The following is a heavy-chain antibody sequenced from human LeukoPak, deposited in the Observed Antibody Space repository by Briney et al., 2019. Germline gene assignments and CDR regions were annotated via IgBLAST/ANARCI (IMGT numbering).Heavy chain of an antibody. J-gene: IGHJ4*02. CDR2: ISGSGGST. Sequence: GGSLTLSCAASGFTFNSYAMSWLRQAPGKGLEGVTAISGSGGSTDYADSVKGRFTISRDNSKNTLYLQMNSLRAEDTAVYYCAKGSGPLQYYFDYWGQGTLVTVSS. CDR3: AKGSGPLQYYFDY. CDR1: GFTFNSYA. V-gene: IGHV3-23*01. D-gene: IGHD2-15*01.